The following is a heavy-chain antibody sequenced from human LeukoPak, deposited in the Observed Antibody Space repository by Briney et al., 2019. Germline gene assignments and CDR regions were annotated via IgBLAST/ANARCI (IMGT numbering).Heavy chain of an antibody. CDR1: GGSISGSSYY. D-gene: IGHD4-23*01. CDR3: AREGSRGYGGLDY. Sequence: SETLSLTCTVSGGSISGSSYYWAWIRRPPGKGMEWIGSIYYSGSTYHNPSLKSRVTISVDTSKNYFSMKLNSVTAADTAVYFCAREGSRGYGGLDYWGQGAPVTVSS. J-gene: IGHJ4*02. V-gene: IGHV4-39*07. CDR2: IYYSGST.